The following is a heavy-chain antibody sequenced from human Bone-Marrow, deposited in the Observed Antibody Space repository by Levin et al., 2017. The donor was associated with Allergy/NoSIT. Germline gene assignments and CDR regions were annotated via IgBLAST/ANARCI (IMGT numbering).Heavy chain of an antibody. V-gene: IGHV4-31*03. CDR3: ARMGLQHSWWRGGGYYGMDV. D-gene: IGHD6-13*01. Sequence: SQTLSLPCTVSGGSIRSGGCYWSWIRQHPGKGLEWIGYIYYSGSTYYNPSLKSRVTISVDTSKNQFSLKLSSVTAADTAVYYCARMGLQHSWWRGGGYYGMDVWGQGTTVTVSS. CDR2: IYYSGST. CDR1: GGSIRSGGCY. J-gene: IGHJ6*02.